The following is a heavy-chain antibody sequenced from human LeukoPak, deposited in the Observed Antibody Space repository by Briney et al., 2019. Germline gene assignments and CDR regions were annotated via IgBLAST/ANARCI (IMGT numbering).Heavy chain of an antibody. CDR2: MNPNSGNT. V-gene: IGHV1-8*03. CDR1: GYTFTSYD. J-gene: IGHJ3*02. CDR3: ARGPEVWPDAFDI. D-gene: IGHD2-21*01. Sequence: GASVKVSCKASGYTFTSYDINWVRQATGQELEWMGWMNPNSGNTGYAQKFQGRVTITRNTSISTAYMELSSLRSEDTAVYYCARGPEVWPDAFDIWGQGTMVTVSS.